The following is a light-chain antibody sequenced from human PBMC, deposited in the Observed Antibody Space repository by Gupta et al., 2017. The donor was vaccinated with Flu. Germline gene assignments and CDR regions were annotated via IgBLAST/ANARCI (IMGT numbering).Light chain of an antibody. J-gene: IGLJ2*01. CDR3: AAWDNSLDTYVV. CDR2: RNN. CDR1: DPNIGSNY. V-gene: IGLV1-47*01. Sequence: QSVLTKPPSVSGTPGQRVTISCSGSDPNIGSNYVYWYQQFPGTAPTVIIYRNNQRPSGVPDRFSGSKSGTSASLAISGLRSEDEADYYCAAWDNSLDTYVVIGGGTRLTVL.